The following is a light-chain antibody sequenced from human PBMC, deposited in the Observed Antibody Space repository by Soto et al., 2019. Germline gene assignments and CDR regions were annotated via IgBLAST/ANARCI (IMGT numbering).Light chain of an antibody. CDR1: QFVSTN. Sequence: ELVRTQSPDTLSVSPGERATLSCRASQFVSTNLAWYQQRPGQAPRLLIYGASTRAIGVPARFSGSGSGTEFTLTITSLQSEDFAVYCCQQYNDRPRTFGQGTKVDIK. CDR2: GAS. CDR3: QQYNDRPRT. V-gene: IGKV3-15*01. J-gene: IGKJ1*01.